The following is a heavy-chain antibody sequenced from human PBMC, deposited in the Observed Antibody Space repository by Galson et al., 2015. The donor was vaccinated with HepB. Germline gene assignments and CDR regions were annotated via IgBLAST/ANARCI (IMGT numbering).Heavy chain of an antibody. D-gene: IGHD3-10*01. CDR2: IQYDGNKK. CDR1: GFTFSSYG. CDR3: AKEYNIMVRGVIKNPQY. V-gene: IGHV3-30*02. J-gene: IGHJ4*02. Sequence: SLRLSCAAPGFTFSSYGMHWVRQAPGKGLEWVALIQYDGNKKYYADSVKGRFTISRDNSENTLHLQMNSLRAEDTAVYYCAKEYNIMVRGVIKNPQYWGQGTLVTVSS.